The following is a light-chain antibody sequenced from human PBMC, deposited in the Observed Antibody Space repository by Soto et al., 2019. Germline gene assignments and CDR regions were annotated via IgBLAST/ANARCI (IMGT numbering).Light chain of an antibody. J-gene: IGKJ2*01. CDR1: QSINSW. CDR2: DAS. V-gene: IGKV1-5*01. Sequence: DIQMTQSPSTLSASVGDRVTFTCRASQSINSWLAWYQQRPGKAPELLIYDASGLESGDPSRFSGSGSGTEYTLTISSLQPDEFAADYGQQYNSYPYTFGQGTKLEIK. CDR3: QQYNSYPYT.